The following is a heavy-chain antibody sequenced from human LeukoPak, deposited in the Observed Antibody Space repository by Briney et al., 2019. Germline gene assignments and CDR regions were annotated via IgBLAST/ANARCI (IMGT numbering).Heavy chain of an antibody. Sequence: GSLRLSCAASGFTFDTSSRNWGRPAPGEGLGGVSYISSGGSTISYAASVRGRFSISRDNANNSLHLQLDSLRDEDTAVYYCAREPPGNYDSSGHYYAPFDYWGQGTLVTVSS. D-gene: IGHD3-22*01. CDR1: GFTFDTSS. J-gene: IGHJ4*02. CDR3: AREPPGNYDSSGHYYAPFDY. CDR2: ISSGGSTI. V-gene: IGHV3-48*02.